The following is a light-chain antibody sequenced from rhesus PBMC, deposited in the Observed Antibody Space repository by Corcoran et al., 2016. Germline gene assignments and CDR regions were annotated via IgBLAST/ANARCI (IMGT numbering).Light chain of an antibody. CDR1: QGISSY. Sequence: DIQMTQSPSSLSASVGDRVTITCRASQGISSYLNWYQQKPGKAPKLLIYNANRLESGVPSRFSGSGSGTEFTLHISSLQPEDFATYDCQHYYNTPLTFGGGTKVEIK. CDR2: NAN. CDR3: QHYYNTPLT. J-gene: IGKJ4*01. V-gene: IGKV1-32*05.